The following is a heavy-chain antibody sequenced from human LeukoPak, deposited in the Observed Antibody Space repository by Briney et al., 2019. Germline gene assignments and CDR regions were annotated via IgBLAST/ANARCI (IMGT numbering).Heavy chain of an antibody. CDR3: AREAAAGRGALDY. V-gene: IGHV3-33*01. CDR1: GFTFSSYG. D-gene: IGHD6-13*01. Sequence: PGRSLRLSCAASGFTFSSYGMHWVRQAPGKGLEWVAVIWYDGSNKYYADSVKVRFTISRDNSKNTLYLQMNSLRAEDTAVYYCAREAAAGRGALDYWGQGTLVTVSS. CDR2: IWYDGSNK. J-gene: IGHJ4*02.